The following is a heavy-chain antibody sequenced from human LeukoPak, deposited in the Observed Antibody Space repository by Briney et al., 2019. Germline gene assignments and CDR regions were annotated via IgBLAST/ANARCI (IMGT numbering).Heavy chain of an antibody. D-gene: IGHD6-13*01. Sequence: SETLSLTCTVSGGSISSSSYYWGWIRQPPGKGLEWIGSIYYSGSTYYNPSLKSRVTISVDTSKNQFSLKLSSVTAADTAVYNCASVIAAAGKGWFDPWGQGTLVTVSS. CDR2: IYYSGST. CDR1: GGSISSSSYY. V-gene: IGHV4-39*01. J-gene: IGHJ5*02. CDR3: ASVIAAAGKGWFDP.